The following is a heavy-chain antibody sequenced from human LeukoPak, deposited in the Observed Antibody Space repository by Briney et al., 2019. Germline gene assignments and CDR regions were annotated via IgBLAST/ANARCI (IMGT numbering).Heavy chain of an antibody. D-gene: IGHD1-26*01. J-gene: IGHJ4*02. V-gene: IGHV4-4*07. Sequence: SETLSLICTVSGGSISSYYWSWIRQPAGKGLEWIGRIYTSGSTNYNPSLKSRVTMSVDTSKNQFSLKLSSVTAADTAVYYCAREDISGSYWSFDYWGQGTLVTVSS. CDR2: IYTSGST. CDR1: GGSISSYY. CDR3: AREDISGSYWSFDY.